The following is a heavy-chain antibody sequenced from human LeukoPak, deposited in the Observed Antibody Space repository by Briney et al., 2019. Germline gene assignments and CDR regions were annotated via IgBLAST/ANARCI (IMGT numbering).Heavy chain of an antibody. CDR1: GYSISSGYY. CDR3: ARRIGTSYFDY. Sequence: PSETLSLTCAVSGYSISSGYYWGWIRPPPGKGLEWIGSMYHSGSTYYNPSLKSRVTISVDTSKNQFSLKLSSVTAADTAVYYCARRIGTSYFDYWGQGTLVTVSS. CDR2: MYHSGST. V-gene: IGHV4-38-2*01. J-gene: IGHJ4*02. D-gene: IGHD1-1*01.